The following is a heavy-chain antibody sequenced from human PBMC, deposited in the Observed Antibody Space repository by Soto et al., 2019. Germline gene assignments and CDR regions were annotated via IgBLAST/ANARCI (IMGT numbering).Heavy chain of an antibody. J-gene: IGHJ4*02. CDR3: TRDLPAAVVAAATKGPGFDY. D-gene: IGHD2-15*01. CDR1: GFTFGDYA. Sequence: GGSLSLSCPASGFTFGDYAMSGVRQAPGLGLEWVGFIRSKAYGGTTEYAASVKGRFTISRDDSKTIAYLQMNSLKPEDTAVYYCTRDLPAAVVAAATKGPGFDYWGQGTLVAVSS. V-gene: IGHV3-49*04. CDR2: IRSKAYGGTT.